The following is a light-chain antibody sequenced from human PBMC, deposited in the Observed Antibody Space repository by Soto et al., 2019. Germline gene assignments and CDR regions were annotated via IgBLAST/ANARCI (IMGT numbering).Light chain of an antibody. CDR2: EVS. CDR1: SSDVGGYNY. V-gene: IGLV2-14*01. CDR3: SSYTSSSLYV. J-gene: IGLJ1*01. Sequence: QSVLTQPASVSGSPGQSITISCTGTSSDVGGYNYVSWYQQHPGKAPKVIIYEVSNRPSGVSNRFSGSKSGNTASLTISGLQAEDEADYYCSSYTSSSLYVFGTGTKLTVL.